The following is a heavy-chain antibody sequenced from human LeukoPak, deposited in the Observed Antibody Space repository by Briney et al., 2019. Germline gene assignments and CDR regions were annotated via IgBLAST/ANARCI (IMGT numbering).Heavy chain of an antibody. D-gene: IGHD2-21*01. J-gene: IGHJ4*02. V-gene: IGHV3-30*18. Sequence: GGSLRLSCEASGFTFSTYGMHWVRQAPGKGLEWVAVISYDGSNEYYADSVKGRFTISSDNSKNTLYLQMSSLRAEDTAVYYCAKEFNRGLPDYWGQGTLVTVPS. CDR2: ISYDGSNE. CDR3: AKEFNRGLPDY. CDR1: GFTFSTYG.